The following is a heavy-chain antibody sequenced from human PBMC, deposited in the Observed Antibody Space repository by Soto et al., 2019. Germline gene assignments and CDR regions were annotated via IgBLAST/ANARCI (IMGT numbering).Heavy chain of an antibody. Sequence: SQTLSLTCAISGDSVSSNSAAWNWSRQSPSRGLEWLGRTYYRSKWYNDYAVSVKSRITINPDTSKNQFSLQLNSVTPEDTAVYYCARELGSSWNWFDPWGQGTLVTVSS. CDR1: GDSVSSNSAA. CDR2: TYYRSKWYN. J-gene: IGHJ5*02. CDR3: ARELGSSWNWFDP. V-gene: IGHV6-1*01. D-gene: IGHD6-13*01.